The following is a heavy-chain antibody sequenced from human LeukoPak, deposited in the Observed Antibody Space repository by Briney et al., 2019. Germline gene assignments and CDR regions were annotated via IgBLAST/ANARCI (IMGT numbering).Heavy chain of an antibody. CDR2: ISYDGSTK. Sequence: GGSLRLSCAASGFTFGHYAIHWVRQAPGKGLEWVAVISYDGSTKYYADSVKARFTISRDNSKNTLYLQMNSLRPDDTAVYYCAREIFDGDYNYYYGMDVWGQGATVTVSS. D-gene: IGHD4-17*01. CDR1: GFTFGHYA. J-gene: IGHJ6*02. V-gene: IGHV3-30-3*01. CDR3: AREIFDGDYNYYYGMDV.